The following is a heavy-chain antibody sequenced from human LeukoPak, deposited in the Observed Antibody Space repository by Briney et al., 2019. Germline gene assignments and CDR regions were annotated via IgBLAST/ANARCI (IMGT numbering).Heavy chain of an antibody. CDR3: ARGVAVTTRLGYFDY. CDR2: INPSGGST. D-gene: IGHD4-17*01. V-gene: IGHV1-46*01. Sequence: ASVKVSCKASGYTFTSYYMHWVRQAPGQGLEGRGIINPSGGSTSYAQKFQGRVTMTRDTSTSTVYMELSSLRSEDTAVYYCARGVAVTTRLGYFDYWGQGTLVTVSS. J-gene: IGHJ4*02. CDR1: GYTFTSYY.